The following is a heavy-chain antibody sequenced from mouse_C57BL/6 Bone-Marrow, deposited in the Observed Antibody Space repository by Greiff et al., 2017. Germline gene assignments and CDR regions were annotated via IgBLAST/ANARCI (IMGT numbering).Heavy chain of an antibody. CDR3: ARDPHYYGSSWYYFDY. D-gene: IGHD1-1*01. V-gene: IGHV5-4*01. J-gene: IGHJ2*01. CDR1: GFTFSSYA. Sequence: EVQVVESGGGLVKPGGSLKLSCAASGFTFSSYAMSWFRQTPEKRLAWVATISDGGSYTYYPDNVKGRFTISRDNATNNLYLHMSHLTSEDTAMYYCARDPHYYGSSWYYFDYWAKGTTRPVSS. CDR2: ISDGGSYT.